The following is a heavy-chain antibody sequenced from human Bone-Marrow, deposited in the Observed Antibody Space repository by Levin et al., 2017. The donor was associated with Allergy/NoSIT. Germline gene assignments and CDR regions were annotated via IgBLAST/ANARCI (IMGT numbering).Heavy chain of an antibody. Sequence: AGGSLRLSCAGSGFTFTDHYIDWVRQAPGMGLEWVGRIANKGGNYNTQYAASVKGRFTISRDDSKNSVYLQMSSLKTEDTAVYYCADVGHSYGLDVWGEGTAVTVSS. CDR1: GFTFTDHY. D-gene: IGHD5-12*01. CDR3: ADVGHSYGLDV. V-gene: IGHV3-72*01. CDR2: IANKGGNYNT. J-gene: IGHJ6*04.